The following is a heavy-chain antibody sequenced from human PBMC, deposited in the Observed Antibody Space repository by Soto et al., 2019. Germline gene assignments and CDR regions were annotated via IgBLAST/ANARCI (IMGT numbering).Heavy chain of an antibody. CDR2: IYYRGNT. CDR3: ARLTTRLNFGK. CDR1: GFAISTDDSY. V-gene: IGHV4-39*01. J-gene: IGHJ4*02. Sequence: TSETLSLTCSVSGFAISTDDSYWGWVRQPPGKGLEWIATIYYRGNTYYNPSLKSRVIISVDTSKNQFSLRLTSVTAEDTAVYYCARLTTRLNFGKWGQGTLVTVSS. D-gene: IGHD3-3*01.